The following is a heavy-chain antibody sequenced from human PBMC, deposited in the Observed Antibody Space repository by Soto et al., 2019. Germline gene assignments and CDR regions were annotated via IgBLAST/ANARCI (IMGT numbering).Heavy chain of an antibody. D-gene: IGHD6-13*01. CDR2: INSDGSST. CDR1: GFTFSSYW. J-gene: IGHJ6*02. CDR3: ARRQQLVPYYYYGMDV. V-gene: IGHV3-74*01. Sequence: PGGSLRLSCAASGFTFSSYWIHWVRQAPGKGLVWVSRINSDGSSTSYADSVKGRFTISRDNAKNTLYLQMNSLRAEDTAVYYCARRQQLVPYYYYGMDVWGQGTTVTVSS.